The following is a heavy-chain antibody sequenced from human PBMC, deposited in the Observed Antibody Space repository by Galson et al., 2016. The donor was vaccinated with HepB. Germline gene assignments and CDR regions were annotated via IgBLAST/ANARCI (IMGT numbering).Heavy chain of an antibody. D-gene: IGHD3-9*01. CDR3: ARGGYLTGRNFDY. V-gene: IGHV3-74*01. J-gene: IGHJ4*02. Sequence: SLRLSCAASGFTFTTYWMHWVRQDPAKGLVWVSGINTDGSSTIYADSVKGRFTISRGNAKNTLSLQMNSLRAEDTAVYYCARGGYLTGRNFDYWGQGTLVTVSS. CDR1: GFTFTTYW. CDR2: INTDGSST.